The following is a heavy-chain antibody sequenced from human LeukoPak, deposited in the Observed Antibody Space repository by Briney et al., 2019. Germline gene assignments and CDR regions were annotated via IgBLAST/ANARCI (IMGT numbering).Heavy chain of an antibody. J-gene: IGHJ3*02. Sequence: SETLSLTCAVYGGSFSGYYWSWIRQPPGKGLEWIGEINHSVSTNYNPSLKSRVTISVDTSKNQFSLQLSSVPAADTAVYYCARVNYDSSGYPTDAFDIWGQGTMVTVSS. CDR3: ARVNYDSSGYPTDAFDI. CDR1: GGSFSGYY. V-gene: IGHV4-34*01. D-gene: IGHD3-22*01. CDR2: INHSVST.